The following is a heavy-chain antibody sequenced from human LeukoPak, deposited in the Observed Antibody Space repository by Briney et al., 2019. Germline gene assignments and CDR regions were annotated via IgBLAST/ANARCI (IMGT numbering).Heavy chain of an antibody. J-gene: IGHJ5*02. CDR1: GGTFSSYA. CDR2: IIPIFGIA. V-gene: IGHV1-69*04. Sequence: GSSVKVSCKASGGTFSSYAISWVRQAPGQGLEWMGRIIPIFGIANYAQKFQGRVTITADKSTSTAYMELSSLRSEDTAVYYCARDRVYGGNPGGRNWFDPWGRGTLVTVSS. D-gene: IGHD4-23*01. CDR3: ARDRVYGGNPGGRNWFDP.